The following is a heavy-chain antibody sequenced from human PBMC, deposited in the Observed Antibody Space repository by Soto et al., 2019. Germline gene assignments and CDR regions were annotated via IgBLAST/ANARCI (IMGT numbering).Heavy chain of an antibody. V-gene: IGHV3-11*05. J-gene: IGHJ4*02. CDR3: ARDLTTMTTDFDY. CDR2: ISNSGTYT. D-gene: IGHD4-17*01. CDR1: GFTFSDHY. Sequence: GGSLRLSCAASGFTFSDHYMSWIRQAPGKGLEWVSYISNSGTYTNYADSVKGRFTISRDNAKQSLYLQMNSLRVEDTAVYYCARDLTTMTTDFDYWGQGTLVTVS.